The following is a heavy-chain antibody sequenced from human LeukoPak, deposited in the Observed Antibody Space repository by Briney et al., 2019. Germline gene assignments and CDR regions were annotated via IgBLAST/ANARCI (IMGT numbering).Heavy chain of an antibody. V-gene: IGHV4-4*02. CDR2: IYHSGST. J-gene: IGHJ5*02. D-gene: IGHD6-13*01. CDR1: GGSISSSNW. CDR3: ARGLSSSWYARTNWFDP. Sequence: SETLSLTCAVSGGSISSSNWWSWVLQPPGKGLEWIVEIYHSGSTNYNPSLKSRVTISVDKSKNQFSLKLSSVTAADTAVYYCARGLSSSWYARTNWFDPWGQGTLVTVSS.